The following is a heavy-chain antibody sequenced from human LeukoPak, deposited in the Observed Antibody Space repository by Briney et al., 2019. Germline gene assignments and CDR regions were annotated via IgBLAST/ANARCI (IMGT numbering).Heavy chain of an antibody. V-gene: IGHV3-21*01. CDR3: ARADCSSTSCYVYYYGMDV. J-gene: IGHJ6*02. CDR1: GFTFSSYS. D-gene: IGHD2-2*01. Sequence: GGSLRLSCAASGFTFSSYSMNWVRQAPGKGLEWVSSISSSSSYIYYADSVKGRFTISRDNAKNSLYLQMNSLRAEDTDVYYCARADCSSTSCYVYYYGMDVWGQGTTVTVSS. CDR2: ISSSSSYI.